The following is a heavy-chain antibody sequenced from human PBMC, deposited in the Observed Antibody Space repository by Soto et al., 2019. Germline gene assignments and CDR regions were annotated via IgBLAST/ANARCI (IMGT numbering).Heavy chain of an antibody. CDR3: AKRRGAGGHFDY. J-gene: IGHJ4*02. Sequence: DVQLLESGGGLVQPEGSLRLSCAASGFTFSSYARGWVRQGPGEGLEWVAVVSIGGSTHYADSVRGRFTISRDNSKNTLSLQMNSLTAEDTAVYFCAKRRGAGGHFDYWGQGALVTVSS. V-gene: IGHV3-23*01. CDR1: GFTFSSYA. D-gene: IGHD2-15*01. CDR2: VSIGGST.